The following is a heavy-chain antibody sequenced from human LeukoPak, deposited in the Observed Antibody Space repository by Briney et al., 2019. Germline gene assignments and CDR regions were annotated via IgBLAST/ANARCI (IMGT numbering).Heavy chain of an antibody. J-gene: IGHJ6*03. CDR3: ARVDSSAGYYHYYMDV. V-gene: IGHV4-59*01. Sequence: SETLSLTCTVSGGSISSYYWSWIRQPPGKGLEWIGYIYYSGSTNYNPSLESRVTISVDTSMNQFSLKLSSVTAADTAVYYCARVDSSAGYYHYYMDVWGKGTTVTVSS. CDR2: IYYSGST. D-gene: IGHD6-6*01. CDR1: GGSISSYY.